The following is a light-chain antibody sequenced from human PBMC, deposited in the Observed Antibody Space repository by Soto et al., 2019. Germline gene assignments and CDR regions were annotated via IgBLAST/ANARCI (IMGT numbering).Light chain of an antibody. CDR2: DAS. Sequence: EIQMTQSPSTLSASVGDRVTITCRASQSLIRSLAWYQQKAGKSPSLLIYDASNLQSGVPSRFSGSGSGSDFTFTINNLQPEDIATYYCQQYVNLPLTFGQGTRLEIK. CDR1: QSLIRS. CDR3: QQYVNLPLT. J-gene: IGKJ5*01. V-gene: IGKV1-5*01.